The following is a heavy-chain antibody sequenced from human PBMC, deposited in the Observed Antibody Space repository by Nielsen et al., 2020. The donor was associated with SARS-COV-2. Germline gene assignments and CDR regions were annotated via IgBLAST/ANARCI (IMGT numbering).Heavy chain of an antibody. Sequence: SETLSLTCTVSGGSISSSSYYWGWIRQPPGKGLEWIGSIYYSGSTYYNPSLKSRVTISIDKSKNHFSLKVTSVTAADTAVYYCAREVVSAFDAFDIWGQGRMVTVSS. V-gene: IGHV4-39*07. D-gene: IGHD3-3*02. CDR1: GGSISSSSYY. CDR2: IYYSGST. CDR3: AREVVSAFDAFDI. J-gene: IGHJ3*02.